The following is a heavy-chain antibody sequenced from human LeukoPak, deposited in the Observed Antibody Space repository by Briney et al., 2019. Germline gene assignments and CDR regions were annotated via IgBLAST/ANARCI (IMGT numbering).Heavy chain of an antibody. CDR1: GASISSGDYR. CDR2: IYYSGST. Sequence: SQTLSLTCTVSGASISSGDYRWSWIRQPPGMGLEWIGNIYYSGSTNYNPSLKSRVTISVDTSKNQFSLKLSSVTAADTAVYYCARVRLKIFDYWGQGTLVTVSS. J-gene: IGHJ4*02. V-gene: IGHV4-30-4*01. CDR3: ARVRLKIFDY.